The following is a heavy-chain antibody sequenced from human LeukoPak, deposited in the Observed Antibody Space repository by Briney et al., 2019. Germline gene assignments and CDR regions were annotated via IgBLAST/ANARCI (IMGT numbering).Heavy chain of an antibody. CDR2: IDYGGST. J-gene: IGHJ4*02. CDR3: ARSRSWPQYYFDY. Sequence: PETLSLTCTVSGGSISSYYWSWIRQPPGKGLEWIGFIDYGGSTNYNPSLKSRVTISVDTSKNQFSLKLGSLTAADTAVYYCARSRSWPQYYFDYWGQGTLVTVSS. CDR1: GGSISSYY. D-gene: IGHD6-13*01. V-gene: IGHV4-59*08.